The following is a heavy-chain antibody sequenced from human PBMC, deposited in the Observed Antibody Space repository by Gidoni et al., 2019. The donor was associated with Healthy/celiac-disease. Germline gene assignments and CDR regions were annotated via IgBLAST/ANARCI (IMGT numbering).Heavy chain of an antibody. CDR2: ISSSSSYI. D-gene: IGHD2-2*02. Sequence: EVQLVESGGGLVKPGGSLRLSCAASGFTFSSYSMNWVRQAPGKGLEWVSSISSSSSYIYYADSVKGRFTISRDNAKNSLYLQMNSLRAEDTAVYYCARDVVVPAAIGYYYYYGMDVWGQGTTVTVSS. V-gene: IGHV3-21*01. J-gene: IGHJ6*02. CDR1: GFTFSSYS. CDR3: ARDVVVPAAIGYYYYYGMDV.